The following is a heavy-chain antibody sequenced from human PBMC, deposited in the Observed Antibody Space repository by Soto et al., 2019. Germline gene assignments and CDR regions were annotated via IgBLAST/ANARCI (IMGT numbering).Heavy chain of an antibody. V-gene: IGHV3-72*01. J-gene: IGHJ6*02. D-gene: IGHD1-1*01. CDR3: AATGLTSYYSYGMDV. Sequence: EVQLVESGGGLVQPGGSLRLSCAASGFTFSDHYMDWVRQAPGKGLEWVGRTRNKANSYTTEYAASVKGRFTISRDDSKNSLYLQMNSLKTEDTAVYYCAATGLTSYYSYGMDVWGQGTTVTVSS. CDR1: GFTFSDHY. CDR2: TRNKANSYTT.